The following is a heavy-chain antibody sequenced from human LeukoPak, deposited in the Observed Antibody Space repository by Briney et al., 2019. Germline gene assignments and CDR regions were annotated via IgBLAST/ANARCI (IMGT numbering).Heavy chain of an antibody. J-gene: IGHJ4*02. CDR3: ARLAKRGITMVRGIYYFDY. V-gene: IGHV3-21*01. CDR2: ISSSSSYI. CDR1: GFTFSSYS. D-gene: IGHD3-10*01. Sequence: GGSLRLSCAASGFTFSSYSMNWVRQAPGKGLEWVSSISSSSSYIYYADSVKGRFTISRDNAKNSLYLQMNSLRAEDTAVYYCARLAKRGITMVRGIYYFDYWGQGTLVTVSS.